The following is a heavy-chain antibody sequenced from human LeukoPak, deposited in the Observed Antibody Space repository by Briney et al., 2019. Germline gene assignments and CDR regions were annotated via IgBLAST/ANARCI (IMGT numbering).Heavy chain of an antibody. CDR3: ARSLVNFDY. CDR2: ISSSSSTI. V-gene: IGHV3-48*01. CDR1: GFTFSSYE. D-gene: IGHD2-8*02. J-gene: IGHJ4*02. Sequence: GGSLRLSCAASGFTFSSYEMNWVRQAPGKGLEWVSYISSSSSTIYYADSVKGRFTISRDNAKNSLYLQMNSLRAEDTAVYYCARSLVNFDYWGQGTLVTVSS.